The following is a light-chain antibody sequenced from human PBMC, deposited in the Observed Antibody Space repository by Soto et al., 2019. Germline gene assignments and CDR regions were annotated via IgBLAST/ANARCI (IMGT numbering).Light chain of an antibody. CDR3: SSYTSSSPYV. V-gene: IGLV2-14*01. CDR2: DVS. J-gene: IGLJ1*01. Sequence: QSALTQPASVSGSPGQSITISCTGTSSDVGGYNYVSWYQQHPGKAPKLMIYDVSNRPSGVSNRFSGSKSGNTASLTISGLQAEDEADYSCSSYTSSSPYVFGTGTQLTVL. CDR1: SSDVGGYNY.